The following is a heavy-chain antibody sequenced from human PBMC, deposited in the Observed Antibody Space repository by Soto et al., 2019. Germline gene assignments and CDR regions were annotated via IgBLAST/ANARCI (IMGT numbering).Heavy chain of an antibody. CDR2: IYYSGST. Sequence: EALSLTWAVSGGSISSYYWRWIREPPGKGLEWIGYIYYSGSTYYNPSLKSRVTISVDTSKNQFSLKLSSVTAADTAVYYCARRFGVLMVYAYDPCGQGTLVTVSS. D-gene: IGHD2-8*01. J-gene: IGHJ5*02. CDR3: ARRFGVLMVYAYDP. CDR1: GGSISSYY. V-gene: IGHV4-59*04.